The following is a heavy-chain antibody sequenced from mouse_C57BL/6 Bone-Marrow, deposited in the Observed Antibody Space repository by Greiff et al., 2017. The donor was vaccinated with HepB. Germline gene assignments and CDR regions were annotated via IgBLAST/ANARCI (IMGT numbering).Heavy chain of an antibody. CDR2: IDPEDGDT. CDR1: GFNIKDYY. CDR3: ASNWVLMGY. V-gene: IGHV14-1*01. Sequence: VQLQQSGAELVRPGASVKLSCTASGFNIKDYYMHWVKQRPEQGLEWIGRIDPEDGDTEYAPKFQGKANMTADTSSNTAYLQLRSLTSEDTAVYYCASNWVLMGYWGQGTSVTVSS. D-gene: IGHD4-1*01. J-gene: IGHJ4*01.